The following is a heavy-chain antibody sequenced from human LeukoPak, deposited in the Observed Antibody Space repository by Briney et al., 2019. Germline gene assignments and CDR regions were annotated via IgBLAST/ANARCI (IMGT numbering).Heavy chain of an antibody. Sequence: GGSLRLSCAASGFTVSSNYMSWVRQAPGKGLEWVSVIYSGDSTYYADSVKGRFTISRDNSKNTLYLQMNSLRAEDTAVYYCARDWTSRYGMGVWGQGTTVTVSS. CDR1: GFTVSSNY. CDR2: IYSGDST. CDR3: ARDWTSRYGMGV. J-gene: IGHJ6*02. D-gene: IGHD3/OR15-3a*01. V-gene: IGHV3-66*01.